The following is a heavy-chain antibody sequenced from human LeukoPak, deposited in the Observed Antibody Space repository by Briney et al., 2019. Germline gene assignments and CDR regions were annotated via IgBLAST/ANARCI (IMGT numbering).Heavy chain of an antibody. CDR3: ARAGLLNWFDP. Sequence: PSETLSLTCAVSGYSISSGYYWGWIRQPPGKGLEWIGSIYHSGSTYYNPSLKSRVTISVDTSKNQFSLKLSSVTAADTAVYYCARAGLLNWFDPWGQGTLVTVSS. CDR2: IYHSGST. D-gene: IGHD3-10*01. V-gene: IGHV4-38-2*01. J-gene: IGHJ5*02. CDR1: GYSISSGYY.